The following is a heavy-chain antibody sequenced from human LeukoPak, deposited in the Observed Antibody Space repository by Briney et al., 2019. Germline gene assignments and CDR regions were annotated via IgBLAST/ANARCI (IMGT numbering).Heavy chain of an antibody. Sequence: PSETLSLTCTVSGGSINNYYWTWLRQPPGKGLEWIGYIYYTGNTNYSPSLKSPVTMSPDTSKNHFSLKLNSVTAADTAVYYCARLTRATTGGDYFDYCGQGTLFTVSS. J-gene: IGHJ4*02. D-gene: IGHD1-1*01. CDR2: IYYTGNT. CDR3: ARLTRATTGGDYFDY. V-gene: IGHV4-59*08. CDR1: GGSINNYY.